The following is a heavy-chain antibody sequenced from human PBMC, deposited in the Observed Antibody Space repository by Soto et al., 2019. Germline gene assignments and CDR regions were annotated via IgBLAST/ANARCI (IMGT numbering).Heavy chain of an antibody. CDR1: GTSISSYY. J-gene: IGHJ4*02. CDR2: IHYSGTT. Sequence: PSETLSLTCTVSGTSISSYYWSWIRQPPGKGLEWIANIHYSGTTNYNPSLASRVTLSVDTSKNQFSLKMTSVTAADRAMYFCARYNSYAIDFWGRGTLVTVSS. D-gene: IGHD2-8*01. CDR3: ARYNSYAIDF. V-gene: IGHV4-59*01.